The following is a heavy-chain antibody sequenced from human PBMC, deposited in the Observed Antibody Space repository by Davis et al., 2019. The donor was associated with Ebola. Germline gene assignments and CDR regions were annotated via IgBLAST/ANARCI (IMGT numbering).Heavy chain of an antibody. V-gene: IGHV5-51*01. CDR2: IYPGDSDA. CDR1: EYDFSTFW. CDR3: ARRDGSGSYRRLHP. D-gene: IGHD3-10*01. J-gene: IGHJ5*02. Sequence: GGSLRLSCKGYEYDFSTFWIGWVRQMPGKGLEWMGTIYPGDSDARYNPSFQGRVTMSVDTSINTAYLHWNTLKASDTAIYFCARRDGSGSYRRLHPWGQGTLVTVSS.